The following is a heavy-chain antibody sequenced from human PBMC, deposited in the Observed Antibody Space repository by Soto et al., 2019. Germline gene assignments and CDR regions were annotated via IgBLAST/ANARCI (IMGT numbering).Heavy chain of an antibody. Sequence: QVQLQQWGAGLLKPSETLSLTCAVYGGSFSGYYWTWIRQPPGKGLEGIGEINQSGATNYNPPLKSRVTISVDSSKNQFALKLSSVTAADTAVYFCALAQYTNSRRFDPWGQGTLVTVSS. V-gene: IGHV4-34*01. J-gene: IGHJ5*02. CDR1: GGSFSGYY. CDR3: ALAQYTNSRRFDP. CDR2: INQSGAT. D-gene: IGHD2-2*02.